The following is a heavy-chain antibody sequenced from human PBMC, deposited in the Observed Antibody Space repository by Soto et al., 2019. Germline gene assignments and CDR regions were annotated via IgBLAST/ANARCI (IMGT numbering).Heavy chain of an antibody. CDR2: INSGNGNT. CDR1: GYTFSNYA. CDR3: AAGGNLGPGITGTNYYYYGMDV. V-gene: IGHV1-3*01. Sequence: ASVKVSCKASGYTFSNYAIHWVRQGPAQRLEWMGWINSGNGNTKYSQKFQGRVTITRDTSASTAYMELSSLRSEDTAVYYCAAGGNLGPGITGTNYYYYGMDVWGQGTTVTVSS. J-gene: IGHJ6*02. D-gene: IGHD1-20*01.